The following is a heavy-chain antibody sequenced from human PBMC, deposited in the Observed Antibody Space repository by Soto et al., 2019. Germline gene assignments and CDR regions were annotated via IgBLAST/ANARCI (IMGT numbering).Heavy chain of an antibody. J-gene: IGHJ4*02. V-gene: IGHV1-69*12. CDR2: IIPIFGTA. CDR3: ARQDYYGSGSPLIDY. CDR1: GGTFSSYA. Sequence: QVQLVQSGAEVKKPGSSVKVSCKASGGTFSSYAISWVRQAPGQGLEWMGGIIPIFGTANYAQKFEGRVTITADESTSTAYMELSSLRSEDTAVYYCARQDYYGSGSPLIDYWGQGTLVTVSS. D-gene: IGHD3-10*01.